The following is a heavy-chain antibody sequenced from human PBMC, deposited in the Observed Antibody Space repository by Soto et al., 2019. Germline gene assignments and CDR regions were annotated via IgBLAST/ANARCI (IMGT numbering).Heavy chain of an antibody. V-gene: IGHV4-34*01. J-gene: IGHJ6*02. CDR3: ARDPRDIVVVVAATPYPYYYYYGMDV. Sequence: SETLSLTCAVSGGSISSGYYWSWIRQPPGKGLEWIGEINHSGSTNYNPSLKSRVTISVDTSKNQFSLKLSSVTAADTAVYYCARDPRDIVVVVAATPYPYYYYYGMDVWGQGTTVTVSS. CDR2: INHSGST. CDR1: GGSISSGYY. D-gene: IGHD2-15*01.